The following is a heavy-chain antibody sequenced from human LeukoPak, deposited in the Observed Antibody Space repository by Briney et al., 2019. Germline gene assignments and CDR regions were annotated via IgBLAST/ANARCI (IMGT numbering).Heavy chain of an antibody. Sequence: GGSLRLSCAASGFTFGSYAMSWVRQAPGKGLEWVSSISSSSSYIYYADSVKGRFTISRDNAKNSLYLQMNSLRAEDTAVYYCARGHTNNSGRDYWGQGTLVTVSS. V-gene: IGHV3-21*01. D-gene: IGHD7-27*01. CDR2: ISSSSSYI. J-gene: IGHJ4*02. CDR1: GFTFGSYA. CDR3: ARGHTNNSGRDY.